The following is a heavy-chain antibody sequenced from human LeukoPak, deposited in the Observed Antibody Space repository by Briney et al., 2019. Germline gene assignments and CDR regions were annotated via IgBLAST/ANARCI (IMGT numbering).Heavy chain of an antibody. V-gene: IGHV3-30*03. D-gene: IGHD3-22*01. CDR1: GFTFSSYG. CDR2: ISYDGSNK. CDR3: ARGTSDDSSGYYLPEYFQH. Sequence: PGGSLRLSCAASGFTFSSYGMHWVRQAPGKGLEWVAVISYDGSNKYYADSVKGRFTISRDNSKNTLYLQMNSLRAEDTAVYYCARGTSDDSSGYYLPEYFQHWGQGTLVTVSS. J-gene: IGHJ1*01.